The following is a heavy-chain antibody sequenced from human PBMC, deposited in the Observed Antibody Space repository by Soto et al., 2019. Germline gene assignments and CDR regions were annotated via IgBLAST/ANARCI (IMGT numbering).Heavy chain of an antibody. CDR2: ISGSGDTT. J-gene: IGHJ4*02. V-gene: IGHV3-23*01. CDR3: AKDSLQGGNRGNYFDY. Sequence: PWWSLRLSCSASVFSFSNFAMNWVRQAPGKGLEWVSHISGSGDTTYYADSVKGRFTISRDNSKNTVYLQLNSLRADDTAVYYCAKDSLQGGNRGNYFDYWGKGNLVTVSS. CDR1: VFSFSNFA. D-gene: IGHD5-18*01.